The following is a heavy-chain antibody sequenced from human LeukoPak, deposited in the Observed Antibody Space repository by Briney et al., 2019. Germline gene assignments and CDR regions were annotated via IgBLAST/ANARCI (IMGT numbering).Heavy chain of an antibody. CDR1: GFTFSSYG. D-gene: IGHD6-13*01. V-gene: IGHV3-23*01. CDR2: ISGGGGST. J-gene: IGHJ4*02. CDR3: AKVPNSIPAAGWRFFDY. Sequence: QPGGSLGLSCAASGFTFSSYGMTWVRQAPGKGLEWLSGISGGGGSTYYADSVKGRFTISRDNSKNTLYLQMNSLRAEDTALYYCAKVPNSIPAAGWRFFDYWGQGTLVTVSS.